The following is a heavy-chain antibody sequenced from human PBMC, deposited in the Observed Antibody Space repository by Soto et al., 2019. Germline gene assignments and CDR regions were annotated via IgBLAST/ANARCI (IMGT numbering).Heavy chain of an antibody. D-gene: IGHD2-8*01. CDR2: IIPIFGTA. Sequence: SVKVSCKDSGGTFSSYAISWVRQAPGQGLEWMGGIIPIFGTANYAQKFQGRVTITADESTSTAYMELSSLRSEDTAVYYCARGYCTNGVCYTPYYYYGMDVWGQGTTVTVSS. CDR1: GGTFSSYA. V-gene: IGHV1-69*13. CDR3: ARGYCTNGVCYTPYYYYGMDV. J-gene: IGHJ6*02.